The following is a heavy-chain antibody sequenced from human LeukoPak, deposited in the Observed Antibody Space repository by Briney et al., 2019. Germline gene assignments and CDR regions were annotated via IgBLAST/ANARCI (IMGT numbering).Heavy chain of an antibody. CDR2: INHSGST. D-gene: IGHD1-26*01. V-gene: IGHV4-34*01. J-gene: IGHJ5*02. Sequence: SETLSLTCAVYGGSFSGYYWSWIRQPPGKGLEWIGEINHSGSTNYNPSLKSRVTMSVDTSKNQFSLKLSSVTAADTAVYYCASDEAKSGYNWFDPWGQGTLVTVSS. CDR1: GGSFSGYY. CDR3: ASDEAKSGYNWFDP.